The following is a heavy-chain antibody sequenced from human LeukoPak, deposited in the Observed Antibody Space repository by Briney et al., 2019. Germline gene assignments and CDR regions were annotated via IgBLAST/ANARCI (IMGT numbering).Heavy chain of an antibody. J-gene: IGHJ3*01. Sequence: SVKVSCKASAGTFNRYAISWVRQAPGQGLEWMGRITPLSATPSQSQWIQGRATITADISTNTVYLDLSSLRSGDTALYFCAGDPPGTPVGFDVWGQGTMVTVSS. CDR3: AGDPPGTPVGFDV. D-gene: IGHD3-10*01. CDR2: ITPLSATP. V-gene: IGHV1-69*06. CDR1: AGTFNRYA.